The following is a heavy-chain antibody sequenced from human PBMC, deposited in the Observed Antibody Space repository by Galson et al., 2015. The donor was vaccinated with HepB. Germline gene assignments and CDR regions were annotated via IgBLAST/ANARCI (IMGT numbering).Heavy chain of an antibody. V-gene: IGHV3-48*02. CDR2: SSSSSSTI. CDR1: GFTFSSYS. J-gene: IGHJ4*02. Sequence: SLRLSCAASGFTFSSYSMNWVRQAPGKGLEWVPYSSSSSSTIYYADSVKGRFTISRDDAKNSLYLQMNSLRDEDTAVYYCARDFFGGATSPTFDYWGQGTLVTVSS. D-gene: IGHD1-26*01. CDR3: ARDFFGGATSPTFDY.